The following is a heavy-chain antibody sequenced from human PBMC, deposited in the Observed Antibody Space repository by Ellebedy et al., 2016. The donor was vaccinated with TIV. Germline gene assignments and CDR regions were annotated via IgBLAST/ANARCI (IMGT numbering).Heavy chain of an antibody. Sequence: SETLSLTXTVSLGSISSHYWTWIRQPPGKGLEWIGDIYYTGSTSYNPSLTGRVTISIDTPKNQFSLKVTSVTAADTAVYYCAGEFRYDFWRGPLDHWGQGTLVTVSS. J-gene: IGHJ4*02. D-gene: IGHD3-3*01. CDR3: AGEFRYDFWRGPLDH. V-gene: IGHV4-59*11. CDR1: LGSISSHY. CDR2: IYYTGST.